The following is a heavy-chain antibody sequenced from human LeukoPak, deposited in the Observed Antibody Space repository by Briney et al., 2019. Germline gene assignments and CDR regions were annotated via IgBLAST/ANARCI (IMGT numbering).Heavy chain of an antibody. D-gene: IGHD6-19*01. J-gene: IGHJ3*02. CDR1: GFTFSSYA. CDR3: AKTDGYSSGWYRSGAFDI. Sequence: QPGRSLRLSCAASGFTFSSYAMHWVRQAPGKGLEWVAVISYDGSNKYYADSVKGRFTISRDNSKNTLYLQMNSLRAEDTAVYYCAKTDGYSSGWYRSGAFDIWGQGTMVTVSS. CDR2: ISYDGSNK. V-gene: IGHV3-30*18.